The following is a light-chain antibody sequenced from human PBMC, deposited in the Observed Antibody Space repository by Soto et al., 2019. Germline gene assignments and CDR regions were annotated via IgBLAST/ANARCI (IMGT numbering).Light chain of an antibody. CDR3: HQYGSSPIT. J-gene: IGKJ5*01. CDR1: QSVTSNY. Sequence: EIVLTQSPGTLSLSPGERATLSCGASQSVTSNYLAWYQQKPGQAPRLLIYHTSYRATGIPDRFSGSGSGTDFTLTISRLEPEDFALFYCHQYGSSPITFGQGTRLEIK. CDR2: HTS. V-gene: IGKV3-20*01.